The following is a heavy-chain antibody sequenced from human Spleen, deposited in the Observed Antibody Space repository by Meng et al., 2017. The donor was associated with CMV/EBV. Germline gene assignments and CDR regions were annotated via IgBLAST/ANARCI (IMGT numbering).Heavy chain of an antibody. CDR3: ARSMWYYDFWSGNHYFDY. V-gene: IGHV3-7*01. D-gene: IGHD3-3*01. CDR1: GFTFSSYS. J-gene: IGHJ4*02. CDR2: IKQDGSEK. Sequence: GGSLRLSCAASGFTFSSYSMNWVRQAPGKGLEWVANIKQDGSEKYYVDSVKGRFTISRDNAKNSLYLQMNSLRAEDTAVYYCARSMWYYDFWSGNHYFDYWGQGTLVTVSS.